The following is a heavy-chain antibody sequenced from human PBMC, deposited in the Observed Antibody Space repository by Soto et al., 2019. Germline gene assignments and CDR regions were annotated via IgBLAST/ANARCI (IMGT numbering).Heavy chain of an antibody. Sequence: GGSLRLSCAASGFSVRSSHMSWVRQAPGKGLEWVSSISSSSSYIYYADSVKGRFTISRDNAKNSLYLQMNSLRAEDTAVYYCARSIVATTPYYGMDVWGQGTTVTVSS. D-gene: IGHD5-12*01. CDR1: GFSVRSSH. J-gene: IGHJ6*02. V-gene: IGHV3-21*01. CDR3: ARSIVATTPYYGMDV. CDR2: ISSSSSYI.